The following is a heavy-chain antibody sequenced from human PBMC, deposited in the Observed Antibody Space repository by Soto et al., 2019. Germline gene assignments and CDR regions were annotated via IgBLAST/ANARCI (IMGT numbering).Heavy chain of an antibody. D-gene: IGHD4-17*01. Sequence: ASVKVSCKASGYTFTSYGISWVRQAPGQGLEWMGWISAYNGNTNYAQKLQGRVTMTTDTSTSTAYMELRSLRSDDTAVYYCARDLRYGGARGDAFDIWGQGTKVTVSS. J-gene: IGHJ3*02. V-gene: IGHV1-18*01. CDR1: GYTFTSYG. CDR3: ARDLRYGGARGDAFDI. CDR2: ISAYNGNT.